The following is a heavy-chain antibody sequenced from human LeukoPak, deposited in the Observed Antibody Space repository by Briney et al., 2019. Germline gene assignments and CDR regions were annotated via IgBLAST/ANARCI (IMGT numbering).Heavy chain of an antibody. D-gene: IGHD6-13*01. V-gene: IGHV3-7*01. Sequence: GGSLRLSCAASGFTFSSYWMSWVRQAPGKGLEWVANIKQDGSEKYYVDSVKGRFTISRDNAKNSLYLQMNSLRAEDTAVYYCARLRKRQQLVRSYYYYYMDVWGKGTTVTVSS. CDR2: IKQDGSEK. CDR1: GFTFSSYW. CDR3: ARLRKRQQLVRSYYYYYMDV. J-gene: IGHJ6*03.